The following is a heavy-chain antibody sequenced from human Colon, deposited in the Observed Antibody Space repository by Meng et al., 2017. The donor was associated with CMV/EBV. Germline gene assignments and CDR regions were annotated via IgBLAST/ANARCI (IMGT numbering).Heavy chain of an antibody. CDR1: GFTFRDYG. CDR3: AKGLSYYTDPNFDAFDI. V-gene: IGHV3-30*02. Sequence: GESLKISCAASGFTFRDYGIHWVRQAPGKGLEWVSFIRYDGNNQYYSDSVKGRFTISRDNSRNTVFLQMNSVRAEDTAVYYCAKGLSYYTDPNFDAFDIWGQGTVVTVSS. D-gene: IGHD2-21*01. J-gene: IGHJ3*02. CDR2: IRYDGNNQ.